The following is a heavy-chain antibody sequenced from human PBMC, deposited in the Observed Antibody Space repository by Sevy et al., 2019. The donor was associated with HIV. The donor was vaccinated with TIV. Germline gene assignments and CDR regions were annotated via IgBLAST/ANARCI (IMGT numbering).Heavy chain of an antibody. V-gene: IGHV3-49*03. Sequence: GGSLRLSCKVSGFTFGDYEMTWFRQAPGKGLEWVGFIRSKVYGGTTEYAASVKGRFIISRDDSKSIAYLQMNSLRAEDTAVYYCARDLITMVRGVIINSPSLSSMDVWGQGTTVTVSS. D-gene: IGHD3-10*01. CDR2: IRSKVYGGTT. CDR3: ARDLITMVRGVIINSPSLSSMDV. CDR1: GFTFGDYE. J-gene: IGHJ6*02.